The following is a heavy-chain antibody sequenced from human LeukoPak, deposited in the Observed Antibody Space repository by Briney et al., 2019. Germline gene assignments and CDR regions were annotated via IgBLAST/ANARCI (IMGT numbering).Heavy chain of an antibody. D-gene: IGHD2-2*02. Sequence: PGGSLRLSCAASGFTFSSYSMNWVRQAPGKGLEWVSSISSSSSYIYYADSVKGRFTISRDNAKNSLYLQMNSLRAEDTAVYYCARDLIVAAAIPYFDYWGQGTLVTVSS. CDR1: GFTFSSYS. CDR3: ARDLIVAAAIPYFDY. CDR2: ISSSSSYI. J-gene: IGHJ4*02. V-gene: IGHV3-21*01.